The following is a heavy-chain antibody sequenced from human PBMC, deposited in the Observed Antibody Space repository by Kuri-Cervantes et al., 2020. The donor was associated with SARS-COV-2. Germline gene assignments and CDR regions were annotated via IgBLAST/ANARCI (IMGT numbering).Heavy chain of an antibody. CDR2: INHSGST. Sequence: SETLSLTCAVYGESFSGYYWSWIRQPPGKGLEWIGEINHSGSTNYNPSLKSRVTISVDTSKNQFSLKLSSVTAADTAVYYCARGRIWFGNAFDYWGQGTLVTVSS. D-gene: IGHD3-10*01. J-gene: IGHJ4*02. V-gene: IGHV4-34*01. CDR1: GESFSGYY. CDR3: ARGRIWFGNAFDY.